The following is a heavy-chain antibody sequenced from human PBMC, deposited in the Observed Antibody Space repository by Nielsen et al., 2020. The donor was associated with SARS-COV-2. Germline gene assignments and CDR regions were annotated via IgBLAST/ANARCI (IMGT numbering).Heavy chain of an antibody. D-gene: IGHD6-19*01. Sequence: GESLKISCAASGFTFSNAWMSWVRQAPGKGMEWVGRVRTKADGGTADYAGPVKGRFSISRDDSKNTLYLQMKSLKTEDTAVYYCTTIQWLLPYWGQGTLVTVSS. CDR3: TTIQWLLPY. CDR2: VRTKADGGTA. CDR1: GFTFSNAW. V-gene: IGHV3-15*01. J-gene: IGHJ4*02.